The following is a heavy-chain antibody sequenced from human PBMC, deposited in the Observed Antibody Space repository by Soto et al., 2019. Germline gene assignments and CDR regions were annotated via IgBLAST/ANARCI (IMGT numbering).Heavy chain of an antibody. CDR1: GVSFSGYY. CDR3: ARRFSGTGRYFDY. J-gene: IGHJ4*02. D-gene: IGHD1-1*01. Sequence: QVQLQQWGAELLKPSETLSLSCADYGVSFSGYYWNWIRQPPGKGLEWIGEINQSGSTNYSPSLKTRVTVSVDTSKKQISLRLNSVTAADTAVYYCARRFSGTGRYFDYWGQGTLVTVSS. V-gene: IGHV4-34*01. CDR2: INQSGST.